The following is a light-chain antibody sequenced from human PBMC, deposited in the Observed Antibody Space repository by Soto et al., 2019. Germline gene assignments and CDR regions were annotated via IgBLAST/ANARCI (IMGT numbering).Light chain of an antibody. CDR1: QSVSYN. CDR2: GAF. CDR3: QQYKNWHPLT. Sequence: EIVVTQSPATLSVSPGETATLFCMASQSVSYNLAWYQQKPGQGARLVIYGAFRRATGIPARFSCSGAGTEFTLSISILQSEDFADYYCQQYKNWHPLTFGGGTKVEI. V-gene: IGKV3D-15*03. J-gene: IGKJ4*01.